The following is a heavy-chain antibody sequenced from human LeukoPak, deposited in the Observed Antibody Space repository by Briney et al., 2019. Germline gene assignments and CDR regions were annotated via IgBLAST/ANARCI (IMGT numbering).Heavy chain of an antibody. CDR3: TRPPFI. J-gene: IGHJ3*02. Sequence: GESLKISCKGSGYSFTSNWTGWVRQMPGKGLEWMGIIYPGDSDTRYSPSFQGQVTISVDKSISTAYLQWSSLKASDTAIYYCTRPPFIWGQGTMVTVSS. CDR1: GYSFTSNW. V-gene: IGHV5-51*01. CDR2: IYPGDSDT.